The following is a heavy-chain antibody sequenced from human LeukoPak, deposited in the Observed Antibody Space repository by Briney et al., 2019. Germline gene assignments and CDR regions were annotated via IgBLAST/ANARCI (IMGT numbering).Heavy chain of an antibody. V-gene: IGHV4-59*01. CDR3: ARGVKWFGELVWFDP. CDR1: GGSISSYY. D-gene: IGHD3-10*01. J-gene: IGHJ5*02. Sequence: SETLSLTCTVSGGSISSYYWSWIRQPPGKGLEWIGYIYYSGSTNYNPSLKSRVTISVDTSKNQFSLKLSSVTAADTAVYYCARGVKWFGELVWFDPWGQGTLVTVSS. CDR2: IYYSGST.